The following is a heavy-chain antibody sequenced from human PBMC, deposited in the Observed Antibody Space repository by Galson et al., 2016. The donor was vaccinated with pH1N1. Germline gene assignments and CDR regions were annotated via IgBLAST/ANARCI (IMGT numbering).Heavy chain of an antibody. CDR3: AKTFMGVAYYYGMDV. V-gene: IGHV3-9*01. Sequence: SLRLSCAASGFTFDDYAMNWVRQAPGKGPEWVSGISWNSGIIGYADSVKGRFTISRDNAKSSLYLQMNSLRAEDTALYYCAKTFMGVAYYYGMDVWGQGTTVTVSS. CDR2: ISWNSGII. D-gene: IGHD2/OR15-2a*01. CDR1: GFTFDDYA. J-gene: IGHJ6*02.